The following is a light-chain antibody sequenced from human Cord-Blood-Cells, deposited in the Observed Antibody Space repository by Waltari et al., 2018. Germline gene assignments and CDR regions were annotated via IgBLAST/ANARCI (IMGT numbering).Light chain of an antibody. CDR2: RDT. J-gene: IGLJ1*01. CDR3: QVWDSSTV. V-gene: IGLV3-9*01. CDR1: TIGSKN. Sequence: SYELTQPLSVSVALGQTARITCGGNTIGSKNVHGYQQKPVQAPVLVICRDTNRPSGIPERFSGSNSGNTATLTISRAQAGDEAGYYCQVWDSSTVFGTGTKVTVL.